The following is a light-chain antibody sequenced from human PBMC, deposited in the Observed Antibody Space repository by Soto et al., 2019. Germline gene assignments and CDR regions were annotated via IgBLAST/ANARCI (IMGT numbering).Light chain of an antibody. CDR3: QQYGISPIT. CDR2: GVS. J-gene: IGKJ5*01. V-gene: IGKV3-20*01. CDR1: QSVSGRY. Sequence: EIVLTQSPGTLSLSPGERAAISCRASQSVSGRYSAWYQQKPGQAPRLPIYGVSSRATDIPDRFSGSGSGTDITLTISRLEPEDFAVYYCQQYGISPITFGQGTRLEIK.